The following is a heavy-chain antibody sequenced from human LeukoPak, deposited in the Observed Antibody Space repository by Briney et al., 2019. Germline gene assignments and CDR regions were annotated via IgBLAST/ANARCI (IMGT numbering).Heavy chain of an antibody. J-gene: IGHJ5*02. Sequence: SETLSLTCTVSGGSISSYYWSWIRQPPGKGLEWIGYIYYSGSTNYKPSRKSRATISVDTSKNQCSLKLSSVTAANTAVFYLSRLFLPESEYHNWFDPWGQGTLVTVSS. V-gene: IGHV4-59*01. CDR2: IYYSGST. D-gene: IGHD1-14*01. CDR3: SRLFLPESEYHNWFDP. CDR1: GGSISSYY.